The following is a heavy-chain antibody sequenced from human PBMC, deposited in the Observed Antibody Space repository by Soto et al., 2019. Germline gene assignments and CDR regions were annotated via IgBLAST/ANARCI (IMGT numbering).Heavy chain of an antibody. Sequence: QVRLVQSGAEVKEPGDSVRVSCEASGYTFTAYHIHWVQQAPGQGLEWMGWINPKFGDTGYAQDFQGRVSMTSDMFISTVYMDLSRLTSDDTAIYYCARNMDYYYGRGSGNGHGVWGQGTTVTVFS. CDR2: INPKFGDT. J-gene: IGHJ6*02. D-gene: IGHD3-10*02. CDR3: ARNMDYYYGRGSGNGHGV. CDR1: GYTFTAYH. V-gene: IGHV1-2*02.